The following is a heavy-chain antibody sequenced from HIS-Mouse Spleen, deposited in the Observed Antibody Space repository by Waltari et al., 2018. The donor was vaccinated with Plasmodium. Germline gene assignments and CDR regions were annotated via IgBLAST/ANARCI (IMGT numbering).Heavy chain of an antibody. V-gene: IGHV4-34*01. J-gene: IGHJ4*02. CDR2: INHSGST. CDR3: ARGVGYCSGGSCDHYFDY. Sequence: TCAVYGGSFSGYYWSWIRQPPGKGLEWIGEINHSGSTNYNPSLKSRVTISVDTSKNQFSLKLSSVTAADTAVYYCARGVGYCSGGSCDHYFDYWGQGTLVTVSS. CDR1: GGSFSGYY. D-gene: IGHD2-15*01.